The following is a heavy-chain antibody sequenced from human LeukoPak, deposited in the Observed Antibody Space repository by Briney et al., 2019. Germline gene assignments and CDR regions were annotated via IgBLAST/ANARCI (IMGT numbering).Heavy chain of an antibody. V-gene: IGHV4-31*03. Sequence: SETLSLTCTVSGGSISSGDYYWTWIRQHPGKGLEWIGYIYYSGSAYYNPSLKSRVAISIDTSKNQFSLKLSSVTAADTAVYYCAKWDLYGDSRKGPSWGQGTLVTVSS. CDR2: IYYSGSA. CDR3: AKWDLYGDSRKGPS. CDR1: GGSISSGDYY. D-gene: IGHD4-17*01. J-gene: IGHJ4*02.